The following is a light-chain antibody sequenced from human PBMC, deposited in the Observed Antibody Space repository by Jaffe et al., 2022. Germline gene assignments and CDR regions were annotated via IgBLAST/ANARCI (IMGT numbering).Light chain of an antibody. J-gene: IGLJ2*01. CDR3: NSRDSSGNHLPVV. CDR2: GKN. Sequence: SSELTQDPAVSVALGQTVRITCQGDSLRSYYASWYQQKPGQAPVLVIYGKNNRPSGIPDRFSGSSSGNTASLTITGAQAEDEADYYCNSRDSSGNHLPVVFGGGTKLTVL. V-gene: IGLV3-19*01. CDR1: SLRSYY.